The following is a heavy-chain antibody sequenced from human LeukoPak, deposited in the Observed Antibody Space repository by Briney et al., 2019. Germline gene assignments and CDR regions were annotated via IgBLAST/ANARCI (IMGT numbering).Heavy chain of an antibody. CDR3: ARDSLPRWSGYSNYYYYMDV. CDR2: ISSSGSTI. Sequence: GGSLRLSCAASGFTFSDYYMSWIRQAPGKGLEWVSYISSSGSTIYYADSVKGRFTISRDNAKNSLYLQMNSLRAEDTAVYYCARDSLPRWSGYSNYYYYMDVWGKGTTVTVSS. D-gene: IGHD3-3*01. J-gene: IGHJ6*03. CDR1: GFTFSDYY. V-gene: IGHV3-11*01.